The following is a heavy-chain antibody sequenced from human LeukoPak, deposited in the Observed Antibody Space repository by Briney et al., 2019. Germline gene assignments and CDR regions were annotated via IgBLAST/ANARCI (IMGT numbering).Heavy chain of an antibody. Sequence: GGSLRLSCAASGFTFSSFWMSWVRQAPGKGLEWVADIKEDGSTILFVDSMRGRFTISRDNAKNSLYLQMNSLRVEDTGVYYCVRDPGWGAIDYWGRGILVTVTS. CDR3: VRDPGWGAIDY. J-gene: IGHJ4*02. CDR2: IKEDGSTI. CDR1: GFTFSSFW. D-gene: IGHD7-27*01. V-gene: IGHV3-7*01.